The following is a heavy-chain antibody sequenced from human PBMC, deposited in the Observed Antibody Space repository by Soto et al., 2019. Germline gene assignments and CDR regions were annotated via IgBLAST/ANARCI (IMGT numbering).Heavy chain of an antibody. CDR2: ISDSGAT. J-gene: IGHJ4*02. CDR3: AKGVAGQHCTRYSCLFSFYY. D-gene: IGHD5-18*01. V-gene: IGHV3-23*01. CDR1: GFTCNHYA. Sequence: EVQLLQSGGVLVQPGGSLRVSCAASGFTCNHYAINWVRQAPGKGLEWVLTISDSGATYYADAVKARCTISRDNSRNTLYRTMNSLGAEHTGVYFCAKGVAGQHCTRYSCLFSFYYWCQGTLVTVSS.